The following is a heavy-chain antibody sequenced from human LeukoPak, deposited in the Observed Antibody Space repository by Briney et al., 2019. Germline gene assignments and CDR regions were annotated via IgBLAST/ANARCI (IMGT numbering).Heavy chain of an antibody. CDR1: GYTFTSYA. D-gene: IGHD3-16*02. V-gene: IGHV7-4-1*02. Sequence: GASVKVSCKASGYTFTSYAMNWVRQAPGQGLEWMGWINTNTGNPTYAQGFTGRFVFSLDTSVSTAYLQISSLKAEDTAVYYCARAHGVWGSYRPGNYYYYMDVWGKGTTVTVSS. CDR2: INTNTGNP. CDR3: ARAHGVWGSYRPGNYYYYMDV. J-gene: IGHJ6*03.